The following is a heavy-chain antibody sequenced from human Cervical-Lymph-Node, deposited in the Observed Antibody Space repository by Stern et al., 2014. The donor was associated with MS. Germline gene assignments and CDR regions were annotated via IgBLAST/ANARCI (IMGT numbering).Heavy chain of an antibody. CDR1: GDTLSSYG. D-gene: IGHD3-10*01. CDR2: IAPMYGTV. V-gene: IGHV1-69*01. Sequence: QVQLVQSGAEVKKPGSSVKVSCRASGDTLSSYGINWVRQAPGQGLEWMGGIAPMYGTVNYAQKFQGRVTITADENTSTAYMELTTLTSEDTAVYYCARGENTVPRGVTHFDHWGQGTLVTVSS. J-gene: IGHJ4*02. CDR3: ARGENTVPRGVTHFDH.